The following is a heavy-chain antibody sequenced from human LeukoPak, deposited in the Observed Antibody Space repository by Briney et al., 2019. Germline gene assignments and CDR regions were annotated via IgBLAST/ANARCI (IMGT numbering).Heavy chain of an antibody. CDR1: GFTFSSYA. D-gene: IGHD3-9*01. V-gene: IGHV3-15*07. Sequence: PGGSLRLSCAASGFTFSSYAMHWVRQAPGKGLEWVGRIKSRTDGGTTDYAAPVKGRFFISRDDPKNTLYLQMNSLKIEDTAVYFCATGRSDILNGYSNWGQGTLVTVSS. J-gene: IGHJ4*02. CDR2: IKSRTDGGTT. CDR3: ATGRSDILNGYSN.